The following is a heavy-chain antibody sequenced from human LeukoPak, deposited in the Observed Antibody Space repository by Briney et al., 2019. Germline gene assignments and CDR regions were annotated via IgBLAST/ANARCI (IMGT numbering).Heavy chain of an antibody. CDR1: GFTFSSYA. Sequence: GGSLRLSCAASGFTFSSYAMGWVRQAPGKGLEWVSAISGSGGSTYYADSVKGRFTISRDNSKNTLYLQMNSLRAEDTAVYYCAKDRLEWLSPPDYWGQGTLVTVSS. CDR3: AKDRLEWLSPPDY. J-gene: IGHJ4*02. D-gene: IGHD3-3*01. CDR2: ISGSGGST. V-gene: IGHV3-23*01.